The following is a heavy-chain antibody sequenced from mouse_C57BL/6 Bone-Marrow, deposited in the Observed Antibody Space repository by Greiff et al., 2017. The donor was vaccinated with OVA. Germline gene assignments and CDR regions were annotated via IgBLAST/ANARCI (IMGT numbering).Heavy chain of an antibody. D-gene: IGHD1-1*01. CDR1: GYTFTSYW. V-gene: IGHV1-64*01. Sequence: QVQLQQPGAELVKPGASVKLSCKASGYTFTSYWMHWVKQRPGQGLEWIGMIHPNSGSTNYNEKFQSKATLTEDKSSSTAYMQLSSLTSEDSAVYYCARDYYGSSYRAMDYWGQGTSVTVSS. CDR3: ARDYYGSSYRAMDY. CDR2: IHPNSGST. J-gene: IGHJ4*01.